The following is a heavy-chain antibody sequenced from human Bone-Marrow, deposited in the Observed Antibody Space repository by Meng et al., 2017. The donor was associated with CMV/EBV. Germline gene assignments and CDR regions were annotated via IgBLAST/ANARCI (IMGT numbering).Heavy chain of an antibody. Sequence: LTCTFSGGSIRRSSWRWLRQSAGMGLGWIGRIYPIGTTNYTPSLKSRVSMSIDTSKNQFSLKLSSVTAADTAVYYCAGVQYGRLDYWGQGTLVTVSS. CDR2: IYPIGTT. CDR3: AGVQYGRLDY. V-gene: IGHV4-4*07. J-gene: IGHJ4*02. D-gene: IGHD2-2*01. CDR1: GGSIRRSS.